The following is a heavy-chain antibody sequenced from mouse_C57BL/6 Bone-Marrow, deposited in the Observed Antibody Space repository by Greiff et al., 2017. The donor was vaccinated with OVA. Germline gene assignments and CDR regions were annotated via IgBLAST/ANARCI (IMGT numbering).Heavy chain of an antibody. CDR3: ARYGSSYWYFDV. Sequence: VQLQQSGAELARPGASVKLSCKASGYTFTSYGISWVKQRTGQGLEWIGEIYPRSGNTYYNEKIQGKATLTADKSSSTAYMELRSLTSEDSAVYVCARYGSSYWYFDVWGTGTTVTVSS. CDR2: IYPRSGNT. V-gene: IGHV1-81*01. CDR1: GYTFTSYG. J-gene: IGHJ1*03. D-gene: IGHD1-1*01.